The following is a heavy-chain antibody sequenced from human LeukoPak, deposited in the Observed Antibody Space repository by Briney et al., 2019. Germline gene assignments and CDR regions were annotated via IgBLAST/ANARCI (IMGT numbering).Heavy chain of an antibody. CDR2: IYYSGST. CDR3: ARSMIVIVPPGYYFDF. J-gene: IGHJ4*02. D-gene: IGHD2/OR15-2a*01. CDR1: GGSISSSSYY. Sequence: PSETLSLTCTVSGGSISSSSYYWGWIRQPPGKGLEWIGSIYYSGSTYYNPSLKSRVTISVDTSKSQFSLQLSSVTAADTAVYYCARSMIVIVPPGYYFDFWGQGTPVSVSS. V-gene: IGHV4-39*07.